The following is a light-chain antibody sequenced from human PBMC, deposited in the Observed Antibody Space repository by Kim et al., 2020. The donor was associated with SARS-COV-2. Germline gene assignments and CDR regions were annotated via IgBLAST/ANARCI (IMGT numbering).Light chain of an antibody. CDR3: SAWDSSLSNWV. Sequence: QAGLTQPPSVSKGLRQTATLTCTGNSNNVGNQGAAWLQQHQGHPPKLLSYRNNNRPSGISERLSASRSGNTASLTITGPQPEDEADYYCSAWDSSLSNWVFGGGTQLTVL. CDR2: RNN. CDR1: SNNVGNQG. V-gene: IGLV10-54*01. J-gene: IGLJ3*02.